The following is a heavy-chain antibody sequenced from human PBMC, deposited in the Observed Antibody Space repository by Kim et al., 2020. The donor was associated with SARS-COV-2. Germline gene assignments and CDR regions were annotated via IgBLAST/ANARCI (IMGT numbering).Heavy chain of an antibody. CDR1: GFTFSSYE. CDR2: ISSSGSTI. V-gene: IGHV3-48*03. Sequence: GGSLRLSCAASGFTFSSYEMNWVRQAPGKGLEWVLYISSSGSTIYYADSVKGRFTISRDNAKNSLYLQMHSLRAEDTAVYYCARTYVWGSYRWAAYYYGMDVWGQGTTVTGSS. J-gene: IGHJ6*02. CDR3: ARTYVWGSYRWAAYYYGMDV. D-gene: IGHD3-16*02.